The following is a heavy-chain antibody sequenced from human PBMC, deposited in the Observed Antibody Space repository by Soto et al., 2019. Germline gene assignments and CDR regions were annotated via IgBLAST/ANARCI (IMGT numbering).Heavy chain of an antibody. J-gene: IGHJ6*02. CDR3: ARDEGLGVNYYYYGVDV. D-gene: IGHD3-10*01. CDR2: IWYDGSNK. CDR1: GLTFSSYG. V-gene: IGHV3-33*01. Sequence: QAQLVESGGGVVQPGRSLRLSCAASGLTFSSYGMHWVRQAPGKGLEWVAVIWYDGSNKYYADSVKGRFTIFRDNSKNTLYLQMNSLRAEDTAVYYCARDEGLGVNYYYYGVDVWGQGTTVTVSS.